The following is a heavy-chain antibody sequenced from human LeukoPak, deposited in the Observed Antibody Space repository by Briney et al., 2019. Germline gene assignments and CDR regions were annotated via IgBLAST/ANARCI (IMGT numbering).Heavy chain of an antibody. J-gene: IGHJ4*02. CDR3: AKDRGWFGEADAFDY. CDR2: ISYDGSNK. V-gene: IGHV3-30*18. CDR1: GFTFGSYG. Sequence: GGSLRLSCAASGFTFGSYGMHWVRQAPGKGLEWVAVISYDGSNKYYADSVKGRFTISRDNSKNTLYLQMNSLRAEDTAVYYCAKDRGWFGEADAFDYWGQGTLVTVSS. D-gene: IGHD3-10*01.